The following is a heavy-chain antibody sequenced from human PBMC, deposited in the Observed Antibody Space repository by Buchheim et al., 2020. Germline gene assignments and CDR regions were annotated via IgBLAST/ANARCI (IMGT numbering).Heavy chain of an antibody. D-gene: IGHD6-19*01. Sequence: QVQLQQWGAGLLKPSETLSLTCAVYGGSFSGYYWSWIRQPPGKGLEWIGEINHSGSTNYNPSLKSRVTIIVDTSKNQLSLKLSSVTAADTAVYYCARDSGYSSGWYNYWGQGTL. V-gene: IGHV4-34*01. J-gene: IGHJ4*02. CDR2: INHSGST. CDR1: GGSFSGYY. CDR3: ARDSGYSSGWYNY.